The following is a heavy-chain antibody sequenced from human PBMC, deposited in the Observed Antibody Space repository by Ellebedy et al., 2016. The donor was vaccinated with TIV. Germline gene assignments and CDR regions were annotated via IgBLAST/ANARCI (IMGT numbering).Heavy chain of an antibody. CDR2: ISAYNGNT. J-gene: IGHJ5*02. Sequence: ASVKVSCXASGYTFTSYGISWVRQAPGQGLEWMGWISAYNGNTNYAQKLQGRVTMTTDTSTSTAYMELRSLRSDDTAVYYCAMAAAGIRSDNWFDPWGQGTLVTVSS. CDR1: GYTFTSYG. D-gene: IGHD6-13*01. V-gene: IGHV1-18*01. CDR3: AMAAAGIRSDNWFDP.